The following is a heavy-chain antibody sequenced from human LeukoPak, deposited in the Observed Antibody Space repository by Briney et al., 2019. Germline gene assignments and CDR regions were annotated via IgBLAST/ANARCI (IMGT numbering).Heavy chain of an antibody. V-gene: IGHV1-2*02. CDR1: EYTFTTYD. J-gene: IGHJ4*02. D-gene: IGHD3-22*01. CDR3: ARESNYYDSSGYPFDY. Sequence: GASVKVSCKASEYTFTTYDINWVRQAPGQGLEWMGWINPNSGGTNYAQKFQGRVTMTRDTSISTAYMELSRLRSDDTAVYYCARESNYYDSSGYPFDYWGQGTLVTVSS. CDR2: INPNSGGT.